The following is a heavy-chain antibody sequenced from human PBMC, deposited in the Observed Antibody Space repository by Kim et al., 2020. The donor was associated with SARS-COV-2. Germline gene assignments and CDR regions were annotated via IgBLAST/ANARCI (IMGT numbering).Heavy chain of an antibody. CDR1: GFTFSDYY. J-gene: IGHJ4*02. CDR2: ISSSSSYT. V-gene: IGHV3-11*05. D-gene: IGHD4-17*01. CDR3: AREGTQDYGDTHVDY. Sequence: GGSLRLSCAASGFTFSDYYMSWIRQAPGKGLEWVSYISSSSSYTNYADSVKGRFTISRDNAKNSLYLQMNSLRAEDTAVYYCAREGTQDYGDTHVDYWGQGTLVTVSS.